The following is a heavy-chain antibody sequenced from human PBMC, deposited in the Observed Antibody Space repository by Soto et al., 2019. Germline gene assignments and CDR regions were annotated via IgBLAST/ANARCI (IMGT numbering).Heavy chain of an antibody. Sequence: GGSRRLPCTASGFTLDVYTMHWFRQAPGKGLEWVSLISWDGGSTYYADSVKGRFTISRDNSKNSLYLQMNSLRTEDTALYYCAKDGAACTREGDYYYYGMDGWGQGTTVTVAS. CDR3: AKDGAACTREGDYYYYGMDG. J-gene: IGHJ6*02. CDR2: ISWDGGST. V-gene: IGHV3-43*01. CDR1: GFTLDVYT. D-gene: IGHD6-13*01.